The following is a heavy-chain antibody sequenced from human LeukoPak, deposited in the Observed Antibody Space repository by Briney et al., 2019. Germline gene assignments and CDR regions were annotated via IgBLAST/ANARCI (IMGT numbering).Heavy chain of an antibody. CDR1: GGSISGYY. V-gene: IGHV4-59*01. CDR2: IYYSGST. CDR3: ARVYSSSWYGVETGPPFGYYFDY. Sequence: PSETLSLTCTVSGGSISGYYWSWIRQSPGKGLEWIGYIYYSGSTNYNPSLKSRVTISVDTSKNQFSLKLSSVTAADTAVYYCARVYSSSWYGVETGPPFGYYFDYWGQGTLVTVSS. D-gene: IGHD6-13*01. J-gene: IGHJ4*02.